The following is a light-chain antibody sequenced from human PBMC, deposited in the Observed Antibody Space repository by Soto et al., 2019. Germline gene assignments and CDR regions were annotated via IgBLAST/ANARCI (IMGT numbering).Light chain of an antibody. V-gene: IGKV1-5*03. J-gene: IGKJ1*01. CDR1: QSISAW. Sequence: DIQMTQSPSTLSASVGDRVTITCRASQSISAWVAWYQQKPGKVPKVLIYKTSSLESGVPSRFSGSGSGTEFTLTISSLQPDDFATYYCLQYNSYSFGQGTKVDIK. CDR2: KTS. CDR3: LQYNSYS.